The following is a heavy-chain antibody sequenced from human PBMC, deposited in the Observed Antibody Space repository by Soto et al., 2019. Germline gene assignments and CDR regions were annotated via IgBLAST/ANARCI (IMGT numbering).Heavy chain of an antibody. D-gene: IGHD3-10*01. V-gene: IGHV1-3*01. CDR2: INGGNGNT. CDR1: GNTVPNYA. CDR3: ARGPHYYGSGSYFMDV. Sequence: ASVKVSCKASGNTVPNYAIHWVRQAPGQRLEWMGWINGGNGNTYYSEHFQGRVTFTRDTSAGTVYMQLSSLTSEDTAVYYCARGPHYYGSGSYFMDVWGQGTTVTVSS. J-gene: IGHJ6*02.